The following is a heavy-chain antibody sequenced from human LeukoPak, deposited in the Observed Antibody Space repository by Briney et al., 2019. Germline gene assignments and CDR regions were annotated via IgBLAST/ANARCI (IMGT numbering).Heavy chain of an antibody. Sequence: PGGSLRLSCAASGFTFSSYAMIWVREAPGKGLEWVSCISGGGGSTYYADSVKGRFTISRDNSKNTLYLQMNSLSAEDTAVYYCASLVGATGFDYWGQGTLVTVSS. D-gene: IGHD1-26*01. CDR2: ISGGGGST. CDR3: ASLVGATGFDY. J-gene: IGHJ4*02. CDR1: GFTFSSYA. V-gene: IGHV3-23*01.